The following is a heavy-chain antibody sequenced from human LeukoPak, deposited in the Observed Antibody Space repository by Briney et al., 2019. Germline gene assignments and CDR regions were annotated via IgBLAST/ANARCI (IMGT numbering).Heavy chain of an antibody. V-gene: IGHV1-69*13. CDR2: IIPIFGTA. CDR3: ARRDNSYDYVWGSYRPLSY. D-gene: IGHD3-16*02. J-gene: IGHJ4*02. CDR1: GGTFSNYA. Sequence: SVKVSCKASGGTFSNYAISWVRQAPGQGLEWMGEIIPIFGTANYAQKFQGRVTITADESTSTAYMELSSLRSEDTAVYYCARRDNSYDYVWGSYRPLSYWGQGTLVTVSS.